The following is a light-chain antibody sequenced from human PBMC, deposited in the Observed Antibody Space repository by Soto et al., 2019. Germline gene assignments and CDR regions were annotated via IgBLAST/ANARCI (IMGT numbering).Light chain of an antibody. Sequence: EIVLTQSPGTLSLSPGERATLTCRASQSVSNFLAWYQHKPGQAPRLLIYGASSRATGIPDRFSGSGSGTDFTLTITRLEPEDFVVYYCQQYGSSPKTFGQGTKVDIK. CDR1: QSVSNF. CDR2: GAS. J-gene: IGKJ1*01. V-gene: IGKV3-20*01. CDR3: QQYGSSPKT.